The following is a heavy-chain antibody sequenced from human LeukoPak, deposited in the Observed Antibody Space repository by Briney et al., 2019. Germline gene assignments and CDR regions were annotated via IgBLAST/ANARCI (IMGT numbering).Heavy chain of an antibody. D-gene: IGHD3-10*01. J-gene: IGHJ3*02. Sequence: PSETLSLTCTVSGGSIRSYHWSWIRQSPGKGLEWIGYIYYSGSTNYNPSLKSRVTISVDTSKNQFSLKLSSVTAADTAVYYCAREREAMVRGVIPLDAFDIWGQGTMVTVSS. CDR3: AREREAMVRGVIPLDAFDI. V-gene: IGHV4-59*12. CDR1: GGSIRSYH. CDR2: IYYSGST.